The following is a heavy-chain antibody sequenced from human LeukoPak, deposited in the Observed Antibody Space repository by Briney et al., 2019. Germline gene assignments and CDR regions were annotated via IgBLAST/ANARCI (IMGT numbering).Heavy chain of an antibody. Sequence: SETLSLTCTVSGGSISSGGYYWSWIRQPPGKGLEWIGYIYHSGSTYYNPSLKSRVTISVDRSKNQFSLKLSSVTAADTAVYYCASHLEPTPMTTVTNDYWGQGTLVTVSS. CDR1: GGSISSGGYY. D-gene: IGHD4-11*01. J-gene: IGHJ4*02. CDR2: IYHSGST. CDR3: ASHLEPTPMTTVTNDY. V-gene: IGHV4-30-2*01.